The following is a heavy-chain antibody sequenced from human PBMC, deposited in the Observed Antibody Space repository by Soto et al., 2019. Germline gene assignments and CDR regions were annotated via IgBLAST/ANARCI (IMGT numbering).Heavy chain of an antibody. Sequence: QVQLVQSGAEVKKPGSSVKVSCKASGGTFSSYAISWVRQAPGQGLEWMGGIIPIFGTANYEQKFQGRVTITADESTSTAYMELSSLRSEDTAVYYCARPPLLGLGDRGYYYYYGMDVWGQGTTVTVSS. CDR3: ARPPLLGLGDRGYYYYYGMDV. J-gene: IGHJ6*02. D-gene: IGHD3-10*01. CDR1: GGTFSSYA. CDR2: IIPIFGTA. V-gene: IGHV1-69*01.